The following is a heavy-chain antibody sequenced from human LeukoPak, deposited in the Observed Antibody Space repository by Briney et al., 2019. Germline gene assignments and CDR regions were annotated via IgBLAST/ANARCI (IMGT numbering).Heavy chain of an antibody. D-gene: IGHD3-22*01. V-gene: IGHV3-49*04. Sequence: PGGSLRLSCTGSGYTFGDYAMTWVRQAPGKGLEWVGSLRGKAYGGTTQYAASVKGRFTISRDDSKSIAYLQMNSLKTEDTAVYYCTRVGSGYYSYYFDYWGQGALVTVSS. CDR2: LRGKAYGGTT. J-gene: IGHJ4*02. CDR3: TRVGSGYYSYYFDY. CDR1: GYTFGDYA.